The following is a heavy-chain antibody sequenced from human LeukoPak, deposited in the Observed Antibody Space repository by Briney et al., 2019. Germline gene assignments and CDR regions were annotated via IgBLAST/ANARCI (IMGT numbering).Heavy chain of an antibody. CDR2: ISYDGSNK. CDR1: GFTFSSYA. CDR3: AREVDGSSSWADY. Sequence: GGSLRLSCAASGFTFSSYAMHWVRQAPGKGLEWVAVISYDGSNKYYADSVKGRFTISRDNAKNSLYLQMNSLRAEDTAVYYCAREVDGSSSWADYWGQGTLVTVSS. D-gene: IGHD6-6*01. J-gene: IGHJ4*02. V-gene: IGHV3-30-3*01.